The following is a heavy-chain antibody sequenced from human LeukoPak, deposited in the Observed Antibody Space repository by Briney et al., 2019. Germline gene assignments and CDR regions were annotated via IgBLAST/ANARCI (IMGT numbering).Heavy chain of an antibody. CDR2: ISPYNGNT. D-gene: IGHD2-15*01. J-gene: IGHJ6*02. V-gene: IGHV1-18*01. CDR1: GYTFTNYG. Sequence: GASVKVSCKASGYTFTNYGISWVRQAPGRGLEWMGWISPYNGNTNYAQKLQGRVTMTTETSTTTAYMELRSLRSDDTAVYYCARDLDIVVVAAAVRHYGLDVWGQGTTVTVSS. CDR3: ARDLDIVVVAAAVRHYGLDV.